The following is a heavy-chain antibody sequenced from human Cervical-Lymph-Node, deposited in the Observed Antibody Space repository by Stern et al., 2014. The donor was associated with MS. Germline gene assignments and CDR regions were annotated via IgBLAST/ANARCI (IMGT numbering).Heavy chain of an antibody. CDR3: ARSSSSSGMDV. V-gene: IGHV4-34*01. J-gene: IGHJ6*02. Sequence: QVQLQQWGAGLLKPSETLSLTCAVYGGSFSGYYWSWIRQPPGKGLEWIGEINHSGSTNYNPSLKSRVPISVDTSKNQFSLKLSSVTAADTAVYYCARSSSSSGMDVWGQGTTVTVSS. CDR2: INHSGST. D-gene: IGHD6-6*01. CDR1: GGSFSGYY.